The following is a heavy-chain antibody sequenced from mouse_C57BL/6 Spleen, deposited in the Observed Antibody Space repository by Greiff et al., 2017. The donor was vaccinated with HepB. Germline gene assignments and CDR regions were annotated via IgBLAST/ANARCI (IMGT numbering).Heavy chain of an antibody. CDR2: IDPSDSYT. J-gene: IGHJ1*03. D-gene: IGHD2-1*01. CDR3: ARRGYGTKSFHWYFDV. Sequence: QVQLQQPGAELVKPGASVKLSCKASGYTFTSYWMQWVKQRPGQGLEWIGEIDPSDSYTNYNQKFKGKATLTVDTSSSTAYMQLSSLTSEDSAVYYCARRGYGTKSFHWYFDVWGTGTTVTVSS. V-gene: IGHV1-50*01. CDR1: GYTFTSYW.